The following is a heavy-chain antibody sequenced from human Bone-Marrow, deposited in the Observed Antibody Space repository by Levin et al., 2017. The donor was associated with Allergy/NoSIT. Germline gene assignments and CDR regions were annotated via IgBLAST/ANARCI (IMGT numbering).Heavy chain of an antibody. D-gene: IGHD6-13*01. J-gene: IGHJ4*02. Sequence: KPSGPTLVKPTQTLTLTCTFSGFSLNTRGMGVGWVRQPPGKALEWLAVIYWDDDKRYSPSLEGRLTITGDTSKNQVVFMLTNLDPVDTATYFCANRDDNTSSLAGSFFGYWGPGILVTVSS. CDR2: IYWDDDK. V-gene: IGHV2-5*02. CDR3: ANRDDNTSSLAGSFFGY. CDR1: GFSLNTRGMG.